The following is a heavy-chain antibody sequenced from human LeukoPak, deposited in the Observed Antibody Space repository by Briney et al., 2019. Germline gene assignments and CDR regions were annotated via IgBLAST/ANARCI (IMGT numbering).Heavy chain of an antibody. V-gene: IGHV1-2*02. Sequence: ASVKVSCKASGYTFTGYYMHWVRQAPGQGLEWMGWINPNSGGTNYAQKFQGRVTMTRDMSTSTVYMELSSLRSEDTAVFYCARDQRTYYYDTSGRYFDYWGQGTLVTVSS. CDR1: GYTFTGYY. CDR2: INPNSGGT. J-gene: IGHJ4*02. CDR3: ARDQRTYYYDTSGRYFDY. D-gene: IGHD3-22*01.